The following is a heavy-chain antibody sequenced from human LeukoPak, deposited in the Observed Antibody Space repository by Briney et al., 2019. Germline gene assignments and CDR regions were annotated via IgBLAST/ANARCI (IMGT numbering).Heavy chain of an antibody. CDR3: ARQGNGDYHSYYYMDV. J-gene: IGHJ6*03. Sequence: SETLSLTCNVSGGSISSSSYYWGWMRQPPGKGLEWIGSLYYSGSTYYNPSLKSRATISGDTSKSHFSLSLTSVTTADTAVYYCARQGNGDYHSYYYMDVWGKGTTVTVSS. CDR1: GGSISSSSYY. CDR2: LYYSGST. V-gene: IGHV4-39*01. D-gene: IGHD4-17*01.